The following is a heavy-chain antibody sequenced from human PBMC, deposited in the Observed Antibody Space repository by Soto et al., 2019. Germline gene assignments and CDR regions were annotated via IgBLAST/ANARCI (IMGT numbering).Heavy chain of an antibody. Sequence: QVQLVQSGAEVKKPGASVKVSCKASGYTFTSYYMHWVRQAPGQGLEWMGIINPSGGSTSYAQKFQGRVTMTRDTSTSTVYMELSGLRSEDTAVYYCARVRDTAMASDAFDIWGQGTMVTVSS. J-gene: IGHJ3*02. CDR3: ARVRDTAMASDAFDI. D-gene: IGHD5-18*01. CDR2: INPSGGST. CDR1: GYTFTSYY. V-gene: IGHV1-46*01.